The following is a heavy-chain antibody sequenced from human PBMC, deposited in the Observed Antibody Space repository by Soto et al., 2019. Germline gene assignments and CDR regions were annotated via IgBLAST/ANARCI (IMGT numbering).Heavy chain of an antibody. CDR3: ARRDSSSWYFDY. V-gene: IGHV3-11*06. CDR2: ISSSSSYT. D-gene: IGHD6-13*01. Sequence: VQLVESGGGLVKPGGSLRLSCAASGFTFSDYYMSWIRQAPGKGLEWVSYISSSSSYTNYADSVKGRFTISRDNAKNSLYLQMNSLRAEDTAVYYCARRDSSSWYFDYWGQGTLVTVSS. CDR1: GFTFSDYY. J-gene: IGHJ4*02.